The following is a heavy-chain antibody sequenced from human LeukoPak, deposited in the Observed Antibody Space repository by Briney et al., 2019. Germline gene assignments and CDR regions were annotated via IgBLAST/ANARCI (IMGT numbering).Heavy chain of an antibody. CDR2: ISWNSGSI. CDR1: GFTFDDYA. J-gene: IGHJ4*02. CDR3: AKASYYYDSSGYFDY. V-gene: IGHV3-9*01. Sequence: GGSLRLSRAASGFTFDDYAMHWVRQAPGKGLEWVSGISWNSGSIGYADSVKGRFTISRDNAKNSLYLQMNSLRAEDTALYYCAKASYYYDSSGYFDYWGQGTLVTVSS. D-gene: IGHD3-22*01.